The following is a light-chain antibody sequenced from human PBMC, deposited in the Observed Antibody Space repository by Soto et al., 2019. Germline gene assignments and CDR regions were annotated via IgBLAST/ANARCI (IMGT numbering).Light chain of an antibody. CDR3: LQTYSLPRT. J-gene: IGKJ1*01. CDR1: QGIRKD. Sequence: QMTQSPSSLSASVGDRVTMTCRASQGIRKDLAWFQQKAGKPPTQLIYGASALQSGVPVRFSGSASGTDFTLTIRNMQREDFATYYCLQTYSLPRTFGQGTKVDIK. CDR2: GAS. V-gene: IGKV1-17*02.